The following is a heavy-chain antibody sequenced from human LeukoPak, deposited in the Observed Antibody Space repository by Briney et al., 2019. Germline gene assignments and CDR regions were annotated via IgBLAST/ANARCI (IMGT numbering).Heavy chain of an antibody. V-gene: IGHV3-30*04. CDR1: GFTFSSYA. CDR2: ISYDGSNK. CDR3: AKTRKPGYCSGGSCFDY. Sequence: PGRSLRLSCAASGFTFSSYAMHWVRQAPGKGLEWVAVISYDGSNKYYADSVKGRFTISRDNSKNTLYLQMNSLRAEDTAVYYCAKTRKPGYCSGGSCFDYWGQGTLVTVSS. J-gene: IGHJ4*02. D-gene: IGHD2-15*01.